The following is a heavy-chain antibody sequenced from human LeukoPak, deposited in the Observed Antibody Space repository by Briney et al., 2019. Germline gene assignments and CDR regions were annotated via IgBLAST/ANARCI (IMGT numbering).Heavy chain of an antibody. Sequence: GESLKISCKGSRYSFTSYWIGWVRQMPGKGLEWMGIIYPGDSDTRYSPSFQGQVTISADKSISTAYLQWSSLKASDTAMYYCARFSSSSSWGYYFDYWGQGTLVTVSS. J-gene: IGHJ4*02. V-gene: IGHV5-51*01. D-gene: IGHD6-13*01. CDR3: ARFSSSSSWGYYFDY. CDR1: RYSFTSYW. CDR2: IYPGDSDT.